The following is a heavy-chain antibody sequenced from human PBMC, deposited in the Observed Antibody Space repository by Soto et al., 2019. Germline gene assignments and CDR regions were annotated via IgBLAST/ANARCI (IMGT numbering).Heavy chain of an antibody. CDR2: INHSGST. Sequence: SETLSLTCAVYGGSFSGYYWSWIRQPPGKGLEWIGEINHSGSTNYNPSLKSRVTISVDTSKIQFSLKLSSVTAADTAVYYCARLSGVIVKYYYYMDVWGKGTTVTVSS. J-gene: IGHJ6*03. CDR3: ARLSGVIVKYYYYMDV. CDR1: GGSFSGYY. D-gene: IGHD3-16*02. V-gene: IGHV4-34*01.